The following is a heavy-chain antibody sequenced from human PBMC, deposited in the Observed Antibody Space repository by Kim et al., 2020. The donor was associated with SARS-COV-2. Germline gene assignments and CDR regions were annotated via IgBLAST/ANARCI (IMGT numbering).Heavy chain of an antibody. CDR2: IHYSGNA. D-gene: IGHD1-1*01. CDR3: ASPRTPGTNLGPFDI. V-gene: IGHV4-59*13. Sequence: SETLSLTCTVSDGSISSYYWSWIRQPPGRGLEWIGYIHYSGNAKYNPSLSSRVTISMGTSKNQFPLKLSSVTAADTAVYYCASPRTPGTNLGPFDIWGQGTMVTVSS. J-gene: IGHJ3*02. CDR1: DGSISSYY.